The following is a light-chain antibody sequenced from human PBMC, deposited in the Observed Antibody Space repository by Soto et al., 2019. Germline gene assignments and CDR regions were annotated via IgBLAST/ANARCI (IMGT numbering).Light chain of an antibody. CDR1: QSVSSSF. CDR2: DAS. V-gene: IGKV3-11*01. J-gene: IGKJ5*01. CDR3: QQRADWPIT. Sequence: EIVWTQSPDTLSVSPGERVTLSCRASQSVSSSFLAWYQQKPGQAPRLLIYDASNRATGIPARFSGSGSGTDFTLTISSLEPDDFAVYYCQQRADWPITFGQGTRLEIK.